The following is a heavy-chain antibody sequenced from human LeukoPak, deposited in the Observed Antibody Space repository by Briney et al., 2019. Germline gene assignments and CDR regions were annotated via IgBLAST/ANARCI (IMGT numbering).Heavy chain of an antibody. CDR1: GFTFSSYS. D-gene: IGHD2-15*01. CDR2: ISSSSYI. V-gene: IGHV3-21*01. Sequence: KPGGSLRLSCAASGFTFSSYSMNWVRQAPGKGLEWVSSISSSSYIYYADSVKGRFTISRDNAKNLLYLQMNSLRAEDTAVYYCASVGYCSGGSCSSPWGQGTLVTVSS. CDR3: ASVGYCSGGSCSSP. J-gene: IGHJ5*02.